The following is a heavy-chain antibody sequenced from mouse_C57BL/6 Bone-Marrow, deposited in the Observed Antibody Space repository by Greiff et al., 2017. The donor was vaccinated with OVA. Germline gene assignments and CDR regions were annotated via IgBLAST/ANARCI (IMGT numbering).Heavy chain of an antibody. CDR3: GRGGFDY. Sequence: QVQLQQPGAELVKPGASVKMSCKASGYTFTSYWITWVKQRPGQGLEWIGEIYPRSGNTYYNEKFKGKATLTADKSSSTAYMELRSLTSEDSAVYFCGRGGFDYWGQGTTLTVSS. V-gene: IGHV1-55*01. CDR2: IYPRSGNT. J-gene: IGHJ2*01. CDR1: GYTFTSYW.